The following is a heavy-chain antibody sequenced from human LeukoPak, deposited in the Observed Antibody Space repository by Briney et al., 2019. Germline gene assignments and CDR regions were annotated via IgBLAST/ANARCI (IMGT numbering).Heavy chain of an antibody. CDR1: GFTFSSYA. V-gene: IGHV3-30-3*01. D-gene: IGHD5-24*01. J-gene: IGHJ4*02. Sequence: GGSLRLSCAASGFTFSSYAMHWVRQAPGKGLEWVAVISYDGSNKYYADSVKGRFTISRGNSKNTLYLQTNSLRAEDTAVYYCARDSSMMATLNYWGQGTLVTVSS. CDR2: ISYDGSNK. CDR3: ARDSSMMATLNY.